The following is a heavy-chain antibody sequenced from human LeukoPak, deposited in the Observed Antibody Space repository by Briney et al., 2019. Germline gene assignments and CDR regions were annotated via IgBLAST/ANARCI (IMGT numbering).Heavy chain of an antibody. V-gene: IGHV4-59*01. CDR2: IYYSGST. CDR3: ARGYSNYVQWFDP. D-gene: IGHD4-11*01. Sequence: SETLSLTCTVSGGSISSYYWSWIRQPPGKGLEWIGYIYYSGSTNYNPSLKSRVTISVDTSKNQFSLKLSSVTAADTAVYYCARGYSNYVQWFDPWGQGTLVTVSS. J-gene: IGHJ5*02. CDR1: GGSISSYY.